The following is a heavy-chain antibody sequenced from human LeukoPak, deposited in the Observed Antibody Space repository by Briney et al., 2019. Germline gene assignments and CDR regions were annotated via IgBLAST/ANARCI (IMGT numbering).Heavy chain of an antibody. V-gene: IGHV3-74*01. CDR1: GFTFSSYW. CDR2: INSDGSST. CDR3: ASAYYHYYFDY. D-gene: IGHD3-16*01. J-gene: IGHJ4*02. Sequence: GGSLRLSCAASGFTFSSYWMHWVRQAPGKGLVWVSRINSDGSSTSYADSVKGRFTISRDNAKNTLYLQMNSLRAEDSAVYYCASAYYHYYFDYWGQGTLVTVSS.